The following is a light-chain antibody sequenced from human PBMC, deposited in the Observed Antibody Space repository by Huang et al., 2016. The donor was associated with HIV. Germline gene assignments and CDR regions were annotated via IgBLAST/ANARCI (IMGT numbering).Light chain of an antibody. V-gene: IGKV3-15*01. CDR2: AAS. CDR3: QQYNNWPRT. J-gene: IGKJ1*01. Sequence: EIVMTQSPATLSVSPGERATLSCRASQSGSSNLALYQQKPGQAPRLLIYAASTRATGIPARFSGSGSGTEFTLTISSLQSEDFAVYYCQQYNNWPRTFGQGTKVEIK. CDR1: QSGSSN.